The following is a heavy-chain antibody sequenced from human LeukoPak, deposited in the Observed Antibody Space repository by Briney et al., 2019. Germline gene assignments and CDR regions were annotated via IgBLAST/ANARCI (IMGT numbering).Heavy chain of an antibody. CDR1: GFTFSSYG. Sequence: PGRSLRLSCAASGFTFSSYGMHWVRQAPGKGLEWVAVISYDGSNKYYADSEKGRFTISRDNSKNTLYLQMNSLRAEDTAVYYCAKVESWELLGDAFDIWGQGTMVTVSS. D-gene: IGHD1-26*01. V-gene: IGHV3-30*18. CDR2: ISYDGSNK. J-gene: IGHJ3*02. CDR3: AKVESWELLGDAFDI.